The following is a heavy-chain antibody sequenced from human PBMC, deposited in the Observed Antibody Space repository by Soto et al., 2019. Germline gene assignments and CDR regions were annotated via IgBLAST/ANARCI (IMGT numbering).Heavy chain of an antibody. V-gene: IGHV3-66*01. J-gene: IGHJ6*04. D-gene: IGHD2-15*01. CDR1: GFTVSSKY. CDR2: IQSGGPT. Sequence: EVQLVESGGGLVQPGGSLRLSCAASGFTVSSKYMSWVRQAPGKGLEWVSLIQSGGPTYYADSVKGRFTISRDTSENTVHLQMDSLRAEDTAVYYCARDDVLCDGGRCYGVPLDVWGNGNTVTVSS. CDR3: ARDDVLCDGGRCYGVPLDV.